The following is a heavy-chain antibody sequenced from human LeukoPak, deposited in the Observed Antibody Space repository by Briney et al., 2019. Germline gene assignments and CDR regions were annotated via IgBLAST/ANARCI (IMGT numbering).Heavy chain of an antibody. V-gene: IGHV4-61*02. J-gene: IGHJ4*02. CDR1: GGSISSDTYY. Sequence: SQTLSLTCTVSGGSISSDTYYWSWIRQPAGKGLEWIGSIYHSGSTYYNPSLKSRVTISVDTSKNQFSLKLSSVTAADTAVYYCARQVGAIDYWGQGTLVTVSS. D-gene: IGHD1-26*01. CDR3: ARQVGAIDY. CDR2: IYHSGST.